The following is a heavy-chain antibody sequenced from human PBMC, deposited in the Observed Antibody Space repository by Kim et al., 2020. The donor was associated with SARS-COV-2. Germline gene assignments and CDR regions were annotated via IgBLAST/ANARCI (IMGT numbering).Heavy chain of an antibody. V-gene: IGHV3-23*01. D-gene: IGHD3-3*01. J-gene: IGHJ4*02. Sequence: RFTISRDNSKNTLYLQMNSLRAEDTAVYYCAKGSQGLFWSGYFGADYFDYWGQGTLVTVSS. CDR3: AKGSQGLFWSGYFGADYFDY.